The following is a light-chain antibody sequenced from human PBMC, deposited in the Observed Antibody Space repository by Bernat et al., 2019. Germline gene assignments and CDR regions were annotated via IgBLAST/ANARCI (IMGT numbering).Light chain of an antibody. CDR3: QQSYSTLSLIS. Sequence: DIQMTQSPSSLSASVGDRVTITCRASQSISNYLNWYRQKPGRAPTLLIYAASTLQSGVPSRFSGSGSGTDFTLTISGLQPEDFATYYCQQSYSTLSLISFGPGTKVDF. CDR2: AAS. J-gene: IGKJ3*01. V-gene: IGKV1-39*01. CDR1: QSISNY.